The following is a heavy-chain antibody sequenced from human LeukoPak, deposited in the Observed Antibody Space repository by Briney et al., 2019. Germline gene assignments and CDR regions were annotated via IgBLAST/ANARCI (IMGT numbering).Heavy chain of an antibody. J-gene: IGHJ5*02. CDR3: ARDGVYDYGDYAGWFDP. Sequence: GGSLRLSCAASGFTFSSYAMSWVRQAPGKGLEWVSYISSSSSTIYYADSVKGRFTISRDNAKNSLYLQMNSLRAEDTAVYYCARDGVYDYGDYAGWFDPWGQGTLVTVSS. V-gene: IGHV3-48*01. CDR1: GFTFSSYA. CDR2: ISSSSSTI. D-gene: IGHD4-17*01.